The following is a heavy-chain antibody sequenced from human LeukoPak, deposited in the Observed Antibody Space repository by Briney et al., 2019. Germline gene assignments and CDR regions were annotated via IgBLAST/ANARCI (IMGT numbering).Heavy chain of an antibody. D-gene: IGHD3-22*01. J-gene: IGHJ6*02. CDR1: GGSFSGYY. V-gene: IGHV4-34*01. CDR2: INHSGST. Sequence: SETLSLTCAVYGGSFSGYYWSWIRQPPGKGLEWIGEINHSGSTNYNPSLKSRVTISVDTSKNQFSLKLSSVTAADTAVYYCARDGYYDSSGYYYAYYYGMDVWGQGTTVTVSS. CDR3: ARDGYYDSSGYYYAYYYGMDV.